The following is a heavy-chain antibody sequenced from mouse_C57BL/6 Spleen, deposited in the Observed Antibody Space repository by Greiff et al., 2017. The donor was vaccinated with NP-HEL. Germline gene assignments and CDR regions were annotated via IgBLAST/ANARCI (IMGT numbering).Heavy chain of an antibody. CDR2: IRSKSSNYAT. D-gene: IGHD1-1*01. J-gene: IGHJ1*03. CDR1: GFTFNTYA. Sequence: EVQLVESGGGLVQPKGSLKLSCAASGFTFNTYAMHWVRQAPGKGLEWVARIRSKSSNYATYYADSVKDRFTISRDDSQSMLYLQMNNLKTEDTAMYYCVRGGFGYGSSYGYFDVWGTGTTVTVSS. V-gene: IGHV10-3*01. CDR3: VRGGFGYGSSYGYFDV.